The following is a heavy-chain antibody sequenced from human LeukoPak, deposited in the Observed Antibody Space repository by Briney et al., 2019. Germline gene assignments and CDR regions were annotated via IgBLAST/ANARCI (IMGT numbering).Heavy chain of an antibody. CDR2: ISSSSSYI. D-gene: IGHD6-13*01. CDR3: ARAPGYMGYYFDY. J-gene: IGHJ4*02. CDR1: GFTFSSYS. Sequence: PGGSLRLSCAASGFTFSSYSMNWVRQAPGKGLEWVSSISSSSSYIYYADSVKGRFTISRDNAKNSLYPQMNSLRAEDTAVYYCARAPGYMGYYFDYWGQATLVTVSS. V-gene: IGHV3-21*01.